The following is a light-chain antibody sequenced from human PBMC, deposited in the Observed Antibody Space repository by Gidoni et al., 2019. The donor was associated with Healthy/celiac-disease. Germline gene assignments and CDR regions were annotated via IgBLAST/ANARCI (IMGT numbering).Light chain of an antibody. Sequence: QSALTQPASVSGSPGPSITISCTGTSSDVGSYNYVYWYQQHPGKAPKLMIYDVSNRPSGVSNRFSGSKSGNTASLTISGLQAEDEADYYCSSYTSSSTLVFGGGTKLTVL. V-gene: IGLV2-14*01. CDR3: SSYTSSSTLV. CDR2: DVS. CDR1: SSDVGSYNY. J-gene: IGLJ3*02.